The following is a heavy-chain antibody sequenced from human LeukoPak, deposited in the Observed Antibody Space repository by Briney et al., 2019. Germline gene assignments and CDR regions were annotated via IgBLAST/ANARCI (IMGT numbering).Heavy chain of an antibody. CDR3: ARNVGWFRFDY. J-gene: IGHJ4*02. Sequence: QTGGSLRLSCAASGFTFSHFWMSWVRQAPGKGLEWVANIKEDGSEKYYEDSVKGRFTISRDNAKNSLYLQMNSLRAEDTAVYYCARNVGWFRFDYWGQGTLVTVSS. D-gene: IGHD2-15*01. CDR2: IKEDGSEK. V-gene: IGHV3-7*03. CDR1: GFTFSHFW.